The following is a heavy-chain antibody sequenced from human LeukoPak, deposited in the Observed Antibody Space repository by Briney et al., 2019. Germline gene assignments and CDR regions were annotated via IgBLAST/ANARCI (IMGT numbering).Heavy chain of an antibody. Sequence: SETLPLTCTVSGGSISSSSYYWGWIRQPPGKGLEWIGSIYYSGSTYYNPSFKSRVTISVDTSKNQFSLKLSSVTAADTAVYYCARYLSSIAARFDYWGQGTLVTVSS. D-gene: IGHD6-6*01. V-gene: IGHV4-39*01. CDR2: IYYSGST. J-gene: IGHJ4*02. CDR3: ARYLSSIAARFDY. CDR1: GGSISSSSYY.